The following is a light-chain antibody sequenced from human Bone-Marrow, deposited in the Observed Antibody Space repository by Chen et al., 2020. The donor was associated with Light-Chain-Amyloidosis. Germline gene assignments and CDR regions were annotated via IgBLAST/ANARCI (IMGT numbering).Light chain of an antibody. V-gene: IGLV2-11*01. J-gene: IGLJ3*02. Sequence: QSSLTQPHSVSGSPGQSVTISCPGTSSDIGGYDYVSWYQQYPGTAPKLIIYDVNKRPSGVPDRFSASKSATTASLTISGLQADDEAEYHCCAYAGTYTWLFGGGTRLTVL. CDR3: CAYAGTYTWL. CDR2: DVN. CDR1: SSDIGGYDY.